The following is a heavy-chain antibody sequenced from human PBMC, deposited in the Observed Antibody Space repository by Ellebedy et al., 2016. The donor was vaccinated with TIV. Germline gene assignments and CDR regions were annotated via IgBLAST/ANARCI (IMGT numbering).Heavy chain of an antibody. V-gene: IGHV4-61*02. CDR3: AREDSSGYVDAFDI. Sequence: SETLSLXXTVSGGSISSGSYYWSWIRQPAGKGLEWIGRIYTSGSTNYNPSLKSRVTMSVDTSKNQFSLKLSSVTAADTAVYYCAREDSSGYVDAFDIWGQGTMVTVSS. CDR1: GGSISSGSYY. CDR2: IYTSGST. J-gene: IGHJ3*02. D-gene: IGHD3-22*01.